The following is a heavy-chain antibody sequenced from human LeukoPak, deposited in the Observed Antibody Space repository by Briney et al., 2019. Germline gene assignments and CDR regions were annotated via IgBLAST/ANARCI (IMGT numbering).Heavy chain of an antibody. CDR2: ISYDGSNK. Sequence: GRSLRLSCAASGFTFSSYGMHWVRQAPGKGLEWVAVISYDGSNKYYADSVKGRFTISRDNSKNTLYLQMNSLRAEDTAVYYCAKASVGGWLLQASFDYWGQGTLVTASS. D-gene: IGHD3-22*01. CDR3: AKASVGGWLLQASFDY. V-gene: IGHV3-30*18. CDR1: GFTFSSYG. J-gene: IGHJ4*02.